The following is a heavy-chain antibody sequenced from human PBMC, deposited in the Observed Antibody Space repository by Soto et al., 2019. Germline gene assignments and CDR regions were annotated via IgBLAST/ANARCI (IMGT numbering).Heavy chain of an antibody. Sequence: ASVKVSCKASGYTFTSYGISWVRQAPGQGLEWMGWISAYNGNTNYAQKLQGRVTITRDTSASTAYMELSSLRSEDTAVYYCARDLHAAYWGQGTPVTVS. CDR1: GYTFTSYG. CDR2: ISAYNGNT. V-gene: IGHV1-18*01. J-gene: IGHJ4*02. D-gene: IGHD6-25*01. CDR3: ARDLHAAY.